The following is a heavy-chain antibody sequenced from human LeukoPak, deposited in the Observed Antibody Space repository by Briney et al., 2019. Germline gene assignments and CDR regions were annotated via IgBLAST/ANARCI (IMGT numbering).Heavy chain of an antibody. V-gene: IGHV3-9*03. CDR1: GFTFDDYA. CDR3: AKGMYSGYDLGDYYFDY. J-gene: IGHJ4*02. D-gene: IGHD5-12*01. CDR2: ISSNSGSI. Sequence: GGSLRLSCAASGFTFDDYAMHWVRQAPGKGLEWVSGISSNSGSIGYADSVKGRFTISRDNAKNSLYLQMNSLRAEDMALYYCAKGMYSGYDLGDYYFDYWGQGTLVTVSS.